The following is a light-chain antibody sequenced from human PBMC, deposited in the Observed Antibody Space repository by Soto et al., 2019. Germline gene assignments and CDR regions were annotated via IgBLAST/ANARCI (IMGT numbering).Light chain of an antibody. J-gene: IGKJ1*01. CDR1: QSVRSN. CDR3: KQYNNWPQT. CDR2: GAS. Sequence: EIVMTQSPATLSVSPGERATLSCRASQSVRSNLAWYQQKPGQAPRLLVYGASTRATGIADRFSGSGSGTEFTLTISSLQSEDFAVYYCKQYNNWPQTFGQGTKVDIK. V-gene: IGKV3-15*01.